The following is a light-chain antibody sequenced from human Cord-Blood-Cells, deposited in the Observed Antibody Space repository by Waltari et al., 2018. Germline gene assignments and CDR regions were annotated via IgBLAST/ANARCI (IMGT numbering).Light chain of an antibody. V-gene: IGKV3-15*01. Sequence: EIVMTQSPATLSVSPGERATLSCRASQSVSSNLARYQQKPGQALRLLIYGASTRATGIPARFSGSGSGTEFTLTISSLQSEDFAVYYCQQYKNWPPWTFGQGTKVEIK. J-gene: IGKJ1*01. CDR2: GAS. CDR3: QQYKNWPPWT. CDR1: QSVSSN.